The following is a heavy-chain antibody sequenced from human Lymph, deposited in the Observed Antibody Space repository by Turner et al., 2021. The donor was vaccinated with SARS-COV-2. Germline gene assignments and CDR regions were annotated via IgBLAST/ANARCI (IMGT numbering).Heavy chain of an antibody. Sequence: QLQLQESCPGLVRPSETLSLPCTVSGGSISSSSSYWGWIRQPPGKGLEWIGSSNYRGSTYYNPYLKSRVTISVDTSKNQFTLKLSSVTAVDTAVYYCARAALIIVLRMYASGYFDNWGQGTLVTVSS. CDR3: ARAALIIVLRMYASGYFDN. V-gene: IGHV4-39*01. CDR2: SNYRGST. D-gene: IGHD2-8*01. J-gene: IGHJ4*02. CDR1: GGSISSSSSY.